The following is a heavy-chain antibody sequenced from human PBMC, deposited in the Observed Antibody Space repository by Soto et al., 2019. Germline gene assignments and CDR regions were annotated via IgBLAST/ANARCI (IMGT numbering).Heavy chain of an antibody. CDR3: TRGRGFGPFPPPFDS. V-gene: IGHV4-34*01. J-gene: IGHJ4*02. Sequence: QVQLQQWGAGLLKPSETMSLTCAVSGGSFSGYFWSWIRQPPGKGLEWIGEINHSGSTYYNPPLGRGAPVLVVTARRAFSLKLRSASAADTAVYFCTRGRGFGPFPPPFDSWGQGTLVTVSS. CDR2: INHSGST. D-gene: IGHD3-10*01. CDR1: GGSFSGYF.